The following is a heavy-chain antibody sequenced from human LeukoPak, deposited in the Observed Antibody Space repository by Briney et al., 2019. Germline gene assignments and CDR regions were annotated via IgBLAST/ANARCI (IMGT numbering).Heavy chain of an antibody. Sequence: GGSLRLSCAASGFTFSSYGMHWVRQAPGKGLEWVAFIRYDGSNKYYADSVKGRFTISRGNSKNTLYLQMNSLRAEDTAVYYCAKPITMVRGVPYFDYWGQGTLVTVSS. J-gene: IGHJ4*02. CDR1: GFTFSSYG. CDR3: AKPITMVRGVPYFDY. V-gene: IGHV3-30*02. D-gene: IGHD3-10*01. CDR2: IRYDGSNK.